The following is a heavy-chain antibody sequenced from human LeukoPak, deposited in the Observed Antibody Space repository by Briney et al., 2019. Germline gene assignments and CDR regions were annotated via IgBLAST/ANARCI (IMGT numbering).Heavy chain of an antibody. V-gene: IGHV3-11*04. J-gene: IGHJ5*02. D-gene: IGHD1-26*01. CDR2: ISSSGSTI. Sequence: PGGSLRLSCAASGFTFSDYYMSWIRQAPGKGLEWVSYISSSGSTIYYADSVKGRFTTSRDNSKNTLYLQMNSLRAEDTAVYYCVRGVGGDSRFDPWGQGTLVTVSS. CDR1: GFTFSDYY. CDR3: VRGVGGDSRFDP.